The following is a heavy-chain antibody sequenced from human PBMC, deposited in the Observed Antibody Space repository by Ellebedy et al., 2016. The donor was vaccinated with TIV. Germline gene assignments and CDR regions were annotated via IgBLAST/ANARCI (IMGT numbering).Heavy chain of an antibody. CDR2: INDRGRT. V-gene: IGHV4-34*01. J-gene: IGHJ6*02. Sequence: MPSETLSLTCAVYGASLSNYYWQWIRQPPGKGLEWIGGINDRGRTTYNPSPKSRVTISVDTSKRRFSRRLRSLTAADTAVYYCARPIHCSSTTCTGPMDVWGQGTTVTASS. D-gene: IGHD2-2*01. CDR1: GASLSNYY. CDR3: ARPIHCSSTTCTGPMDV.